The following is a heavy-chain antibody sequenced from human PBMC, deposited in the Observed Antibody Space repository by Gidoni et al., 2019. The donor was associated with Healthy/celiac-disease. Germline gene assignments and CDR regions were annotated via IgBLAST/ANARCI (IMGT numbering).Heavy chain of an antibody. CDR1: GFNSSSYS. D-gene: IGHD6-19*01. CDR2: ISSSSSYI. J-gene: IGHJ4*02. CDR3: ARGEVAGHYYFDY. V-gene: IGHV3-21*01. Sequence: EVQLVESGGGLVKHGGSRRLSCAASGFNSSSYSMTWVRQAPGKGLEWVSSISSSSSYIYYADSVKGRFTISRDNAKNSLYLQMNSLRAEDTAVYYCARGEVAGHYYFDYWGQGTLVTVSS.